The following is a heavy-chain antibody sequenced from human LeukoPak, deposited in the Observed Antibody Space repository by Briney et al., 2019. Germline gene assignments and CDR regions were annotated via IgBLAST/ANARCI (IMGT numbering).Heavy chain of an antibody. CDR3: ASESIAVAGTINY. CDR2: IYHSGST. J-gene: IGHJ4*02. D-gene: IGHD6-19*01. V-gene: IGHV4-38-2*02. CDR1: GGSISSGYY. Sequence: SETLPLTCTVSGGSISSGYYWGWIRQPPGKGLEWIGSIYHSGSTYYNPSLKSRVTISVDTSKNQFSLKLSSVTAADTAVYYCASESIAVAGTINYWGQGTLVTVSS.